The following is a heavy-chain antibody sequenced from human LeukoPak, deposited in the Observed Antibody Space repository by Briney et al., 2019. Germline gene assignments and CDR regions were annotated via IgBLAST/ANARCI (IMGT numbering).Heavy chain of an antibody. Sequence: PSQTLSLTCTVSGGSISSGGYYWSWIRQPPGKGLEWIGYIYHSGSTYYNPSLKSRVTISVDRSKNQFSLKLTSVTAADTAVYYCGRHLEGVGVDCWGQGTLVTVTS. J-gene: IGHJ4*02. CDR2: IYHSGST. D-gene: IGHD3-3*01. CDR3: GRHLEGVGVDC. CDR1: GGSISSGGYY. V-gene: IGHV4-30-2*01.